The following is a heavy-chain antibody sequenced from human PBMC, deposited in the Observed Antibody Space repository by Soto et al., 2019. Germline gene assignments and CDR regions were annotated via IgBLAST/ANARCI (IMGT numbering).Heavy chain of an antibody. J-gene: IGHJ3*02. CDR2: IYYNGNT. D-gene: IGHD5-12*01. CDR3: ARARLRAVYAFDI. V-gene: IGHV4-31*03. Sequence: SETLSLTCTVSGGSISSGAYYWTWIRQRPGTGLEWIGYIYYNGNTYYSPSLKSRLTISIDTSKNQFSLKLTSVTAADTAMYYCARARLRAVYAFDIWGQGTMVTVSS. CDR1: GGSISSGAYY.